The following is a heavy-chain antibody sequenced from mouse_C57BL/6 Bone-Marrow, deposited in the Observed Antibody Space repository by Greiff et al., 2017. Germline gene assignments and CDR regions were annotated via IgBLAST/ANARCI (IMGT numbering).Heavy chain of an antibody. J-gene: IGHJ4*01. Sequence: QVQLQQSGAELMKPGASVKLSCKATGYTFTGYWIEWVKQRPGHGLEWIGEILPGSGSTNYNEKFKGKATFTADTSPHTAYLQLSSLTTEDSAIYYCAREGLPYAMDYWGQGTSVTASS. V-gene: IGHV1-9*01. CDR2: ILPGSGST. D-gene: IGHD3-1*01. CDR3: AREGLPYAMDY. CDR1: GYTFTGYW.